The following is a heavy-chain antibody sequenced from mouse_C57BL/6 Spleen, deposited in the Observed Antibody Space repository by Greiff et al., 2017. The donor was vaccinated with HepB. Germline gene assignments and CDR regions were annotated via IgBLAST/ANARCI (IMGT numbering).Heavy chain of an antibody. D-gene: IGHD3-2*02. V-gene: IGHV1-52*01. Sequence: VQLQQPGAELVRPGSSVKLSCKASGYTFTSYWMHWVKQRPIQGLEWIGNIDPSDSETHYNQKFKDKATLTVDKSSSTAYMQFSSLTSEDAAVDYCAREGQLRLPFAYWGQGTLVTVSA. CDR3: AREGQLRLPFAY. CDR1: GYTFTSYW. J-gene: IGHJ3*01. CDR2: IDPSDSET.